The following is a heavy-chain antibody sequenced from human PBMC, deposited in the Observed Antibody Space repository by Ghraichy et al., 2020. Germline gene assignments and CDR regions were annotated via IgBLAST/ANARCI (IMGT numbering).Heavy chain of an antibody. V-gene: IGHV3-21*01. CDR1: GFTFSSYS. CDR2: ISRSSSYI. CDR3: GIGSIGVVVTAGKGSFYY. J-gene: IGHJ4*02. D-gene: IGHD2-2*01. Sequence: GGSLRLSCAASGFTFSSYSMNWVRQAPGKGLEWVSSISRSSSYIYYADSVKGRFTISRDNAKNSLYLQMNSLRAEDTAVYYCGIGSIGVVVTAGKGSFYYWGQATLVTLSS.